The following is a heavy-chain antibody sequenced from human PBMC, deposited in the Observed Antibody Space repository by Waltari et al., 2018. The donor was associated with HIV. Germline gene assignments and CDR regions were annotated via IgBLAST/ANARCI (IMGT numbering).Heavy chain of an antibody. Sequence: EVQLVESGGGRVEPGVSMRVACEASGLQFSYYNMKRVRQAPGKGLECVSSMTTTSIYIYYADSVKVRFTISRVNAKTSLYLQMNSLRAEDTGVYYCARDKAAPGYSPHAFDIWGQGTMVTVSS. CDR2: MTTTSIYI. D-gene: IGHD2-15*01. J-gene: IGHJ3*02. V-gene: IGHV3-21*01. CDR3: ARDKAAPGYSPHAFDI. CDR1: GLQFSYYN.